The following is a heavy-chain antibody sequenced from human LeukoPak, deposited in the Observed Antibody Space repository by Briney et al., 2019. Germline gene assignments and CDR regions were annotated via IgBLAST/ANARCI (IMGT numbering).Heavy chain of an antibody. J-gene: IGHJ3*02. Sequence: GGSLRLSCAASGFTFSSYGMHWVRQAPGKGLEWVAFIRYDGSNKYYADSVKGRFTISRDNSKNTLYLQMNSLRAEDTAVYYCAKDRGSSSTHDAFDIWGQRTMVTVSS. CDR1: GFTFSSYG. CDR2: IRYDGSNK. D-gene: IGHD6-6*01. V-gene: IGHV3-30*02. CDR3: AKDRGSSSTHDAFDI.